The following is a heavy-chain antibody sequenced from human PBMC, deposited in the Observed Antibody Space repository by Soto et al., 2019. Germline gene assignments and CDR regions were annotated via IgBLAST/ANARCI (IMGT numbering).Heavy chain of an antibody. V-gene: IGHV3-74*01. Sequence: EVQLVESGGGLVQPGGSLTLSCAASGFTFSSYWMHWVRQAPGKGLVWVARIKSDGSGTIYADSVEGRLTISRDNARNTLYLQMNSLRAEDTAVYFCARGDGDYYDGNGYLGRHWGQGTLVTVSS. D-gene: IGHD3-22*01. CDR2: IKSDGSGT. CDR3: ARGDGDYYDGNGYLGRH. J-gene: IGHJ4*02. CDR1: GFTFSSYW.